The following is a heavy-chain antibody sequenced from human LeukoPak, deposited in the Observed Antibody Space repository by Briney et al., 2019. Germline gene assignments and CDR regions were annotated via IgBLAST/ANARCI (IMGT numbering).Heavy chain of an antibody. CDR2: INHSGST. D-gene: IGHD2-21*02. J-gene: IGHJ5*02. Sequence: SETLSLTCAVYGGSFSGYYWSWIRQPPGKGLEWIGEINHSGSTNYNPSLKSRVTISVDTSKNQFSLKLSSVTAADTAVCYCARVTPTAIVVVTRTFDPWGQGTLVTVSS. CDR1: GGSFSGYY. CDR3: ARVTPTAIVVVTRTFDP. V-gene: IGHV4-34*01.